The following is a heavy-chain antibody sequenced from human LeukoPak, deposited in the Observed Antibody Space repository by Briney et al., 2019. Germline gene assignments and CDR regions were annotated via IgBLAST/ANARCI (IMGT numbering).Heavy chain of an antibody. D-gene: IGHD4-17*01. J-gene: IGHJ4*02. V-gene: IGHV1-24*01. CDR1: GYTLTELS. CDR2: FDPEDGET. CDR3: ATGLWLSVTRDY. Sequence: ASVKVSCKVSGYTLTELSMHWVRQAPGKGLEWMGGFDPEDGETIYAQKFQGRVTMTEDTSTDTAYMELSSLRSEDTAVYYCATGLWLSVTRDYWGRGTLVTVSS.